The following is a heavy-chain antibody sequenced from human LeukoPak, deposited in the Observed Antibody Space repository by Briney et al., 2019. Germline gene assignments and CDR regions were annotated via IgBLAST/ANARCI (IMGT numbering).Heavy chain of an antibody. CDR1: GLTFSTSG. CDR3: ATETNGRHYDY. D-gene: IGHD1-14*01. CDR2: IGPTGSDR. V-gene: IGHV3-21*06. J-gene: IGHJ4*02. Sequence: GGCLRLSCTASGLTFSTSGFNWVRQAPGKGLEWVASIGPTGSDRYHADSIKGRFTISRDNANNFLYLQMNSLRAEDTAVYYCATETNGRHYDYWGQGTLLTVSS.